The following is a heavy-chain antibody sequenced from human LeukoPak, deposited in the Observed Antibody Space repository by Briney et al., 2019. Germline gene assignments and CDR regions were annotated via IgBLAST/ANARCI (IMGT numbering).Heavy chain of an antibody. CDR3: ARATWTNFYFDY. Sequence: PSETLSLTCTVSGGSISGYYWGWIRRPPGKGLEWIGYVYDSGSINYNPSLRSRVTISVDTSKNQFSLKVTSVTAADTAVYYCARATWTNFYFDYWGQGALVTVSS. CDR1: GGSISGYY. J-gene: IGHJ4*02. CDR2: VYDSGSI. D-gene: IGHD3/OR15-3a*01. V-gene: IGHV4-59*08.